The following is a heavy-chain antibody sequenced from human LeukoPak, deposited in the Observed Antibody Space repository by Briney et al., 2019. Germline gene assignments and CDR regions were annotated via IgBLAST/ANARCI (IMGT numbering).Heavy chain of an antibody. J-gene: IGHJ6*02. Sequence: PGGSLRLSCAASGVTLSSYSMNWVRQAPGKGLECVSSISSSRSYIYYADSVKGRFTISRENAKNSLYMDVDRLGDEDAAEYYCARNIWEEDDMDFWGQGTMVTVSS. CDR1: GVTLSSYS. CDR3: ARNIWEEDDMDF. CDR2: ISSSRSYI. V-gene: IGHV3-21*01. D-gene: IGHD1-26*01.